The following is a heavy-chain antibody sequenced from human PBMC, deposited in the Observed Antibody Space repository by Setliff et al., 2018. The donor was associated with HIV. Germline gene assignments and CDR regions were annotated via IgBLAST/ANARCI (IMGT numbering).Heavy chain of an antibody. J-gene: IGHJ4*02. CDR2: IYYSGST. CDR1: GVSISNYY. V-gene: IGHV4-59*12. Sequence: SETLSLTCTVSGVSISNYYWNWIRQPPGKGLEWIGYIYYSGSTYYNPSLKSRVTISVDTSKNQFSLGLRSLTAADTAVYYCARGPPLIVAEEDYWGQGTLVTVSS. CDR3: ARGPPLIVAEEDY. D-gene: IGHD3-22*01.